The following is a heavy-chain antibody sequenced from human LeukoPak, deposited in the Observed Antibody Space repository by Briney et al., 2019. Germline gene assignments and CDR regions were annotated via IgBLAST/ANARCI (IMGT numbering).Heavy chain of an antibody. CDR3: ARDWGYCSGDGCQERFDY. D-gene: IGHD2-15*01. V-gene: IGHV3-7*05. J-gene: IGHJ4*02. CDR1: GFTFSSYW. CDR2: IKQDGSEK. Sequence: GGSLRLSCAASGFTFSSYWMSWVSQAPGKGLEWVANIKQDGSEKYYVDSVKGRFTISRDNAKNSLYLQMNSLRDGETAVYYCARDWGYCSGDGCQERFDYWGQGTLVTVPS.